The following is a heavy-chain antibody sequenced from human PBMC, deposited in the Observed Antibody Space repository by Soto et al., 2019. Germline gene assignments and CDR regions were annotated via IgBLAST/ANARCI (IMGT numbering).Heavy chain of an antibody. CDR2: IIPIFGTA. J-gene: IGHJ6*02. V-gene: IGHV1-69*13. Sequence: WASVKVSCKASGGTFSSYAISWVRQAPGQGLEWMGGIIPIFGTANYAQKFQGRVTITADESTSTAYMELSSLRSEDTAVYYCARDPYAGIAVTGDYYYYGMDVWGQGTTVTVSS. CDR1: GGTFSSYA. D-gene: IGHD6-19*01. CDR3: ARDPYAGIAVTGDYYYYGMDV.